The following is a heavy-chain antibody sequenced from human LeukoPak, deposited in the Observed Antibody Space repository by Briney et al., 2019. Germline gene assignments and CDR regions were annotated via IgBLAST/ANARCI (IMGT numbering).Heavy chain of an antibody. CDR1: GGTFSSYA. D-gene: IGHD2-21*02. Sequence: SSVMVSCKASGGTFSSYAISWVRQAPGQGLEWMGRIIPIFGTANYAQKFQGRVTITTDESTSTAYMELSSLRSEDTAVYYCARDRHIVVVTAPKGAFDIWGQGTMVTVSS. CDR2: IIPIFGTA. J-gene: IGHJ3*02. CDR3: ARDRHIVVVTAPKGAFDI. V-gene: IGHV1-69*05.